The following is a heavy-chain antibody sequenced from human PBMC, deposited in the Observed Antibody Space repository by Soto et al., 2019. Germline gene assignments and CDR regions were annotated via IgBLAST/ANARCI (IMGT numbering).Heavy chain of an antibody. V-gene: IGHV3-9*01. CDR3: ANSRWGPVARDYYYYGMDV. CDR1: GFTFDDYA. Sequence: EVQLVESGGGLVQPGRSLRLSCAASGFTFDDYAMHWVRQAPGKGLEWVSGISWNSGSIGYADSVKGRFTISRDNAKNSLYLQMNSLRAEDTTLYYCANSRWGPVARDYYYYGMDVWGQGTTVTVSS. D-gene: IGHD5-12*01. CDR2: ISWNSGSI. J-gene: IGHJ6*02.